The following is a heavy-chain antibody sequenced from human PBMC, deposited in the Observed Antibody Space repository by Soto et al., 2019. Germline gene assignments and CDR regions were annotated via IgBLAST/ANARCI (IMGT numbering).Heavy chain of an antibody. V-gene: IGHV3-30-3*01. CDR3: ARTPNWYYFDY. J-gene: IGHJ4*02. CDR1: GFNCSSYV. D-gene: IGHD1-1*01. Sequence: QVQLVESGGGVVQPGRSLRLSCAASGFNCSSYVMHWVRQAPGKGLEWVAVISYDGSNKYYADSVTGRFTISRDTSKNTLYLQMHSLRAEDTAVYSCARTPNWYYFDYWGQGTLVTVSS. CDR2: ISYDGSNK.